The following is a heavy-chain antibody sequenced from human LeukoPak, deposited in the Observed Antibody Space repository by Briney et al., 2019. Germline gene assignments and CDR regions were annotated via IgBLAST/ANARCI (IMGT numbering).Heavy chain of an antibody. CDR2: IIPIFGTT. CDR3: ARGILSSGWFDY. D-gene: IGHD6-19*01. Sequence: SVKISCKASGGTFSNYAISWVRQAPGQGLEWMGRIIPIFGTTNYAQKFQGRVTITTDESTSTAYMELSSLRSEDTAVYYCARGILSSGWFDYWGQGTLVTVSS. CDR1: GGTFSNYA. V-gene: IGHV1-69*05. J-gene: IGHJ4*02.